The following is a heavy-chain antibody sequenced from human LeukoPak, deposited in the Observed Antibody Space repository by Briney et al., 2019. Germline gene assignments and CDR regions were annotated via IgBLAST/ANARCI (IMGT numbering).Heavy chain of an antibody. J-gene: IGHJ4*02. CDR3: AKDLRGYSYGHYYFDY. D-gene: IGHD5-18*01. CDR1: GFTFSNYG. Sequence: PGRSLRLSCAASGFTFSNYGMHWVRQAPGKGLEWVAVICYDGSNKNFADSVKGRFTISRDNSKNTLYLQMNSLRAEDTAVYYCAKDLRGYSYGHYYFDYWGQGTLVTVSS. V-gene: IGHV3-33*06. CDR2: ICYDGSNK.